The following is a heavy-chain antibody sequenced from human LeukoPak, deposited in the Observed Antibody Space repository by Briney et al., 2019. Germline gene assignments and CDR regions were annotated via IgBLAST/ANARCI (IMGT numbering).Heavy chain of an antibody. V-gene: IGHV3-23*01. J-gene: IGHJ4*02. D-gene: IGHD3-10*01. CDR1: GFTFSSYA. CDR3: AKKEADYYGSGSDYFDY. CDR2: ISGSGGST. Sequence: GGSLRLSCAASGFTFSSYAMSWVRQAPGKGLEWVSAISGSGGSTYYADSVKGRFTISRDNSKNTLYLQMNSLRAEDTAVYYCAKKEADYYGSGSDYFDYWGQGTLVTVSS.